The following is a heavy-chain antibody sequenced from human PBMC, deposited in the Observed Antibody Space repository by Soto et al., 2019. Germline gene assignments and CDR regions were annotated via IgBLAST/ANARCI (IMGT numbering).Heavy chain of an antibody. J-gene: IGHJ6*02. CDR2: IIPIFGTA. D-gene: IGHD1-26*01. V-gene: IGHV1-69*13. Sequence: SVKVSCKASGGTFSSYAISWVRQAPGQGLEWMGGIIPIFGTANYAQKFQGRVTITADESTSTAYMELSSLRSEDTAVYYCARVGVETLGYYYYYGMDVWGQGTTVTVSS. CDR1: GGTFSSYA. CDR3: ARVGVETLGYYYYYGMDV.